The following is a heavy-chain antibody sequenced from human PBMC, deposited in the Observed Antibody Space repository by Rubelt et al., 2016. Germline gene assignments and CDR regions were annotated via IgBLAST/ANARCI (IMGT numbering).Heavy chain of an antibody. D-gene: IGHD6-13*01. CDR3: ARGLGLGYSSSWFNWFDP. CDR1: GYTFTSYA. CDR2: INAGNGNT. Sequence: QVQLVQSGAEVKKPGASVKVSCKASGYTFTSYAMHWVRQAPGQRLEWMGWINAGNGNTKYSQKFQGSVTITRDTSASAAYMELSSVRSEDTAVYYCARGLGLGYSSSWFNWFDPWGQGTLVTVSS. J-gene: IGHJ5*02. V-gene: IGHV1-3*01.